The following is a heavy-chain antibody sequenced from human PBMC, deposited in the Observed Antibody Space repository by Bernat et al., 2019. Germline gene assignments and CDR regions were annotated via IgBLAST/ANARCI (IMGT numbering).Heavy chain of an antibody. CDR3: AKGRLLGLYSFDY. D-gene: IGHD3-16*01. Sequence: QVQVVESGGGVIQPGGSLRLSCAASGFTFTSHAMNWVRQAPGKGLEWVAIIYSDGDKKYAASVKGRFTISRDTSKNTLYLQMVSLRPEDTAVYYCAKGRLLGLYSFDYWGQGTLVTVSS. J-gene: IGHJ4*02. CDR1: GFTFTSHA. V-gene: IGHV3-30*02. CDR2: IYSDGDKK.